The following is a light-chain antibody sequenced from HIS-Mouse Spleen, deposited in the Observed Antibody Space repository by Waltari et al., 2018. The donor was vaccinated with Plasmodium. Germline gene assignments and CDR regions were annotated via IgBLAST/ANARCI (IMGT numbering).Light chain of an antibody. CDR2: GKN. CDR1: SLRSYN. J-gene: IGLJ3*02. CDR3: NSRDSSGNHLV. V-gene: IGLV3-19*01. Sequence: SSELTQAPAVSVALGQTVRITCQGDSLRSYNASWYQQKPGQAPVLVIYGKNNRPSGTPDRFSGSSSGNTASLTITGAQAEDEADYYCNSRDSSGNHLVFGGGTKLTVL.